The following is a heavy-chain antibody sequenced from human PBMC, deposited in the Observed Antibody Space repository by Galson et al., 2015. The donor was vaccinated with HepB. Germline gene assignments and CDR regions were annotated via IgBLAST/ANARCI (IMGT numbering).Heavy chain of an antibody. CDR2: IIPIFGTA. CDR1: GGTFSSYA. J-gene: IGHJ6*02. CDR3: ARGGWGNSSSRDRTFYGMDV. V-gene: IGHV1-69*06. Sequence: SVKVSCKASGGTFSSYAISWVRQAPGQGLEWMGGIIPIFGTANYAQKFQGRVTITADKSTSTAYMELSSLRSEDTAVYYCARGGWGNSSSRDRTFYGMDVWGQGTTVTVSS. D-gene: IGHD6-13*01.